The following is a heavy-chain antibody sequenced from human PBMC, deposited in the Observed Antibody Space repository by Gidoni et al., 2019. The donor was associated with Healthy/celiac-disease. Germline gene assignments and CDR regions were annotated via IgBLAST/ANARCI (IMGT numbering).Heavy chain of an antibody. CDR3: AKDTSIVVVPAATTEYFQH. V-gene: IGHV3-23*04. J-gene: IGHJ1*01. Sequence: EVQLVESGGGLVQPGGSLRLSCAASGFTFSSYAMSWVRQAPGKGLEWVSAISGSGGSTYYADSVKGRFTISRDNSKNTLYLQMNSLRAEDTAVYYCAKDTSIVVVPAATTEYFQHWGQGTLVTVSS. D-gene: IGHD2-2*01. CDR2: ISGSGGST. CDR1: GFTFSSYA.